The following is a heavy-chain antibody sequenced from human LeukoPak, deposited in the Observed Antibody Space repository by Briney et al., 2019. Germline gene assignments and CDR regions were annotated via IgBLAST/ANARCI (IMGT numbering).Heavy chain of an antibody. D-gene: IGHD3-22*01. CDR1: GGTFSSYA. CDR3: ARVGDSSGYYLDY. V-gene: IGHV1-69*01. Sequence: SVKVSCTASGGTFSSYAISWVRQAPGQGLEWMGGIIPIFGTANYAQKFQGRVTITADESTSTAYMELSSLRSEDTAVYYCARVGDSSGYYLDYWGQGTLVTVSS. J-gene: IGHJ4*02. CDR2: IIPIFGTA.